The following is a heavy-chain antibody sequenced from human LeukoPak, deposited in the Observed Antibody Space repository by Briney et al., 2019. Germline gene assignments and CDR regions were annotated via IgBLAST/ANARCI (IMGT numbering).Heavy chain of an antibody. CDR2: ISSNGGST. D-gene: IGHD4-17*01. V-gene: IGHV3-64*01. J-gene: IGHJ4*02. CDR1: GFTFSSYS. Sequence: GGSLRLSCAASGFTFSSYSMNWVRQAPGKGLEYVSAISSNGGSTYYANSVKGRFTISRDNSKNTLYLQMGSLRAEDMAVYYCARGWDYGDYLYYFDYWGQGTLVTVSS. CDR3: ARGWDYGDYLYYFDY.